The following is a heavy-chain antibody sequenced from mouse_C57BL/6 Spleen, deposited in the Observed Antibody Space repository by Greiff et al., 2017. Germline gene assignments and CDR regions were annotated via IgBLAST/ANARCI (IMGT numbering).Heavy chain of an antibody. Sequence: EVKRREKGGGVVKPGGSLKLSCAASGFTFSDYGMHWVRQAPEKGLEWVAYISSGSSTIYYADTVKGRFTISRDNAKNTLFLQMTSLRSEDTAMYYCERRETFFDYWGQGTTLTVAS. J-gene: IGHJ2*01. CDR1: GFTFSDYG. CDR2: ISSGSSTI. V-gene: IGHV5-17*01. CDR3: ERRETFFDY.